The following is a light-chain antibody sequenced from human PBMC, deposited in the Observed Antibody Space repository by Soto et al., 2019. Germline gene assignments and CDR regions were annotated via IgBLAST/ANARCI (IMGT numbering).Light chain of an antibody. CDR3: SSYTSSSTLDV. Sequence: QSALTQPASVSGSPGQSITISCTGTSSDVGGYNYVSWYQQHPGKAPKLMIYEVSNRPSGVSNRFSGSKSGNTASLTISGLXAEDEAVYYCSSYTSSSTLDVFGTGTKVTLL. J-gene: IGLJ1*01. CDR1: SSDVGGYNY. CDR2: EVS. V-gene: IGLV2-14*01.